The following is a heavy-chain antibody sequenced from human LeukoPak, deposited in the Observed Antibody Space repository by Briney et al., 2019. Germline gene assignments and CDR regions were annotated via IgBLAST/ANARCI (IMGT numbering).Heavy chain of an antibody. CDR1: GFTFTNYA. V-gene: IGHV3-30*09. D-gene: IGHD2-8*01. Sequence: QAGGSLRLSCAASGFTFTNYAMNWVRQAPGKGLEWVSTVSHDGTDTSYADSVKGRFAIFRDNSRNTLYLQMNSLRTEDTAAYYCVRVSGFCTNGVCPSFDPWGQGTLVTVSS. CDR3: VRVSGFCTNGVCPSFDP. J-gene: IGHJ5*02. CDR2: VSHDGTDT.